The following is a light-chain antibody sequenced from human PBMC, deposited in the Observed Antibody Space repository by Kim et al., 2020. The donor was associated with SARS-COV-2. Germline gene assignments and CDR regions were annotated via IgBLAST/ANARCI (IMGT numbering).Light chain of an antibody. CDR3: QQYGSSRR. V-gene: IGKV3-20*01. J-gene: IGKJ2*03. Sequence: EIVLTQSPGTLSLSPGERATLSCRASQSVSSSYLAWYQQKPGQAPRLLIYGASSRATGIPDRFSGSGSGTDFTLTISRLEPEDFAVYYWQQYGSSRRFGQGTKLGI. CDR1: QSVSSSY. CDR2: GAS.